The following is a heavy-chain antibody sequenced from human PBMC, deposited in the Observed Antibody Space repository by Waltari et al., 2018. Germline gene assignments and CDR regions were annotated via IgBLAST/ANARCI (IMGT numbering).Heavy chain of an antibody. CDR1: GGTFSSYA. D-gene: IGHD3-22*01. J-gene: IGHJ4*02. V-gene: IGHV1-69*08. CDR3: ARVPTYYYDSSGQGDY. Sequence: QVQLVQSGAEVKKPGSSVKVSCKASGGTFSSYAISWVRQAPGQGLEWMGRIIPNVGTANDAQKFQGRGTNTADKSTSTAYMELSSLRSEDTAVYYCARVPTYYYDSSGQGDYWGQGTLVTVSS. CDR2: IIPNVGTA.